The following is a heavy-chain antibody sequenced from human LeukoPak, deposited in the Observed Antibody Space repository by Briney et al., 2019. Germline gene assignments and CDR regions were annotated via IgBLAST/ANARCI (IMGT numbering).Heavy chain of an antibody. Sequence: SETLSLTCTVSGGSISSYYWSWIRQPPGKGLEWIGYIYYSGSTNYNPSLKSRVTISVDTSKNQFSLKLSSVTAADTAVYYCARAIRYYDSSGQGAYAFDIWGQGTMVTVSS. D-gene: IGHD3-22*01. CDR1: GGSISSYY. CDR3: ARAIRYYDSSGQGAYAFDI. CDR2: IYYSGST. J-gene: IGHJ3*02. V-gene: IGHV4-59*01.